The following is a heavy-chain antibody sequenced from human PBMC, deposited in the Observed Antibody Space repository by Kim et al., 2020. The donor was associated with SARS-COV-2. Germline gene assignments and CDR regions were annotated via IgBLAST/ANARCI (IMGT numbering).Heavy chain of an antibody. V-gene: IGHV4-34*01. J-gene: IGHJ6*02. Sequence: SETLSLTCAVYGGSFSGYYWSWIRQPPGKGLEWIGEINHSGSTNYNPSLKSRVTISVDTSKNQFSLKLSSVTAADTAVYYCARVSAPTRGVVVAASSHYYYGMDVWGQGTTVTVSS. CDR1: GGSFSGYY. CDR2: INHSGST. D-gene: IGHD2-15*01. CDR3: ARVSAPTRGVVVAASSHYYYGMDV.